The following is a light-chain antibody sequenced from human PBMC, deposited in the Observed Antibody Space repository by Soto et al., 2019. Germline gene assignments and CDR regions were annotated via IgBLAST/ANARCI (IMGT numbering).Light chain of an antibody. Sequence: EIVLTQSPGTLSLSPGARATLSCRASQTITLNYLAWYQQKPGQAPRLLIYGVSTRATGIPDKFSGSGSGTDFTLTISRLEPEDVAVYYCQQYGSSPFTFGPGSKVDIK. CDR3: QQYGSSPFT. J-gene: IGKJ3*01. V-gene: IGKV3-20*01. CDR2: GVS. CDR1: QTITLNY.